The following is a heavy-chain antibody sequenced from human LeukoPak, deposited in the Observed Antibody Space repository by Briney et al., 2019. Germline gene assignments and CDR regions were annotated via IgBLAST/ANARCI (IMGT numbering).Heavy chain of an antibody. CDR2: IKQDGSEK. Sequence: PGGSLRLSCAASGFTFSSYAVSWVRQAPGKGLEWVANIKQDGSEKYYVNSVKGRFTISRDNAKNSLYLQMNSLRAEDTAIYYCAREDDWNYEDYWGQGTLVTVSS. CDR3: AREDDWNYEDY. J-gene: IGHJ4*02. V-gene: IGHV3-7*01. D-gene: IGHD1-7*01. CDR1: GFTFSSYA.